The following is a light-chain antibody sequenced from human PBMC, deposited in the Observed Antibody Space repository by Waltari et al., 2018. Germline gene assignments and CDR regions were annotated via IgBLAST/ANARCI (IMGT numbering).Light chain of an antibody. CDR3: SSYSHTATHVL. J-gene: IGLJ2*01. Sequence: QSALSQPASVSGSPGQTITIPCTGTSRSLACYQYVSWFQQHPDRAPKLLIYDVSERPSGVSSRFSGSKSGNTASLTISGLQSEDEADYYCSSYSHTATHVLFGGGT. CDR2: DVS. V-gene: IGLV2-14*03. CDR1: SRSLACYQY.